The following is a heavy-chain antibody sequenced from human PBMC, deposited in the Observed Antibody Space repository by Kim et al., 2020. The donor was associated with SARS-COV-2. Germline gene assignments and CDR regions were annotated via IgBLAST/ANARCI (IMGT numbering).Heavy chain of an antibody. D-gene: IGHD3-22*01. Sequence: KGRFTISRDNAKNTLYLQMNSLRAEDTAVYYCARVRAYYFDSSGFYPFDYWGQGTLVTVSS. J-gene: IGHJ4*02. V-gene: IGHV3-74*01. CDR3: ARVRAYYFDSSGFYPFDY.